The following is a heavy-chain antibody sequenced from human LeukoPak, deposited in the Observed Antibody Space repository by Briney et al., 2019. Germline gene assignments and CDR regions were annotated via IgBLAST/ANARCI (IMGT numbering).Heavy chain of an antibody. CDR2: IYYTGTT. CDR1: DGSISGYY. CDR3: ARGTVTNYYYYYCMDV. V-gene: IGHV4-59*01. Sequence: SETLSLTCTVSDGSISGYYWSWIRQPPGKGLEWIGYIYYTGTTDYNPSLKSRVTMSVDTSRNQFSLKLNSVTAADTAVYYCARGTVTNYYYYYCMDVWVKGTTVTVSS. D-gene: IGHD4-17*01. J-gene: IGHJ6*03.